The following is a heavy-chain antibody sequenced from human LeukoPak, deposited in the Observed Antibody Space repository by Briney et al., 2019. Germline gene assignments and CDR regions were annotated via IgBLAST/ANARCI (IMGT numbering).Heavy chain of an antibody. CDR1: GFTFSSYW. CDR3: ARGLGAAHFDY. Sequence: PGGSLTLSCAASGFTFSSYWMSWVRQAPGKGLGWVASIKQDGSEKYYVDSVKGRFTISRDNAKNSLYLQMNSLKAEDTAVYYCARGLGAAHFDYWGQGTLVTVSS. D-gene: IGHD1-26*01. J-gene: IGHJ4*02. V-gene: IGHV3-7*04. CDR2: IKQDGSEK.